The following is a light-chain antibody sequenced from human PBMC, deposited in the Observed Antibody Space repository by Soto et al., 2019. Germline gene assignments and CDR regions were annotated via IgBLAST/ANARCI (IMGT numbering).Light chain of an antibody. Sequence: QSALTQPPSASGSPGQSVNISCTGTSSDVGGYNYVSWYQQYPGRAPKLMIYEVTKRPSGVPDRFSGSKSGNTASRTVSGLQAEDEADYYCSSYAASNNFYFVFGGGTQLTVL. CDR1: SSDVGGYNY. J-gene: IGLJ3*02. CDR2: EVT. CDR3: SSYAASNNFYFV. V-gene: IGLV2-8*01.